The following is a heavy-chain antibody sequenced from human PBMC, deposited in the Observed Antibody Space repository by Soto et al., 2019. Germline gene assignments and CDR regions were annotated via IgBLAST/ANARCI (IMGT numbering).Heavy chain of an antibody. V-gene: IGHV3-30-3*01. Sequence: QVQLVESGGGVVQPGRSLRLSCAASGFTFSSYAMHWVRQAPGKGLEWVAVISYEGSNKYYADSVKGRFTISRDNSKNTLYLQMHSLRAEDTAVYYCARGNLRSFDWLFPRSENYYYGMDVWGQGTTVTVSS. D-gene: IGHD3-9*01. J-gene: IGHJ6*02. CDR3: ARGNLRSFDWLFPRSENYYYGMDV. CDR1: GFTFSSYA. CDR2: ISYEGSNK.